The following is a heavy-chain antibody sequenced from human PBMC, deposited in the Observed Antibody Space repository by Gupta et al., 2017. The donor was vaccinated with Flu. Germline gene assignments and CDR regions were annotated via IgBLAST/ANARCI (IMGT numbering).Heavy chain of an antibody. CDR3: TRPLVQLGPTTTEDY. D-gene: IGHD1-1*01. CDR2: IRSKANNYAT. V-gene: IGHV3-73*02. J-gene: IGHJ4*02. CDR1: GFMFSDST. Sequence: EVQLVESGGGLVQPGGSLKLSCAASGFMFSDSTIHWVRQAPGKGLAWVGRIRSKANNYATTYAASVKGRFTISRDDSKNTAYLQMNSLKTEDTAVYYCTRPLVQLGPTTTEDYWGQGTLVTVSS.